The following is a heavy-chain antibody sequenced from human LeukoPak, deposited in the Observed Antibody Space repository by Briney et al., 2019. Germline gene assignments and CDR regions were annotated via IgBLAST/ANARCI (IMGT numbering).Heavy chain of an antibody. CDR2: ISSSSSYI. D-gene: IGHD5-24*01. J-gene: IGHJ6*02. Sequence: GGSLRLSCAASGFTFSSYSMNWVRQAPGKGLEWVSSISSSSSYIYYADSVKGRFTISRDNAKNSLYLQMNSLRAEDTAVYYCARDGSDGGMDVWGQGTTVTVSS. CDR1: GFTFSSYS. V-gene: IGHV3-21*01. CDR3: ARDGSDGGMDV.